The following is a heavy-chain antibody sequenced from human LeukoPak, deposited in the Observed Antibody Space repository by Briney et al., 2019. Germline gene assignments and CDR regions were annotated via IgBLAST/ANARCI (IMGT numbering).Heavy chain of an antibody. CDR2: IYYSGST. Sequence: SETLSLTCTVSGGSISSYYWSWIRPPPGKGLEWIGYIYYSGSTNYNPSLKSRVTISVDTSKNQFSLKLSSVTAADTAVYYCAREAYYDSSGPHAFDIWGQGTMVTVSS. V-gene: IGHV4-59*01. D-gene: IGHD3-22*01. J-gene: IGHJ3*02. CDR3: AREAYYDSSGPHAFDI. CDR1: GGSISSYY.